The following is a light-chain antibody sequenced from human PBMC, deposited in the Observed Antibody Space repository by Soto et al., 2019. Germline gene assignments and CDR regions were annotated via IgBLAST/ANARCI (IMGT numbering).Light chain of an antibody. CDR3: HQYASSPWT. CDR2: DAS. J-gene: IGKJ1*01. V-gene: IGKV3-20*01. CDR1: QRVYSSY. Sequence: ILLRQSPFTLCLSPGERVTLSCVAIQRVYSSYLACYQQRPGQAPRLLFYDASIRATGIPDRFSGSGSGTDFSLTISRLEPEDFAVYYCHQYASSPWTFGQGTKVDIK.